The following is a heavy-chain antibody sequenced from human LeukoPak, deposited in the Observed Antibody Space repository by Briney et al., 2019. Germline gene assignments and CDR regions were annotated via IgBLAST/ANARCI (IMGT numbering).Heavy chain of an antibody. CDR2: MNPNSGNT. CDR3: ARERGGGTTGTMTYDI. Sequence: ASVKVSCKASGYTFTSYDINWVRQATGQGLEWMGWMNPNSGNTGYAQKFQGRVTMTRNTSINTAYMELSSLRSGDTAVYCARERGGGTTGTMTYDIWGQGTMVTVSS. J-gene: IGHJ3*02. D-gene: IGHD1-1*01. CDR1: GYTFTSYD. V-gene: IGHV1-8*01.